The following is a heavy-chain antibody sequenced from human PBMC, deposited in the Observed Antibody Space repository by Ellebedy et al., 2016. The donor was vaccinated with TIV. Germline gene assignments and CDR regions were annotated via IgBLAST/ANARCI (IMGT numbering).Heavy chain of an antibody. V-gene: IGHV5-51*01. Sequence: GGSLRLXCKGSGYSFSSYWIGWVRQKPGKGLEWMGIVYPGDSDTSYSPSFQGQVTISADKSINTAYLQWSSLTASDTAMYYCARHNTTAGLDSWGHGTLVTVSS. CDR3: ARHNTTAGLDS. J-gene: IGHJ5*01. CDR2: VYPGDSDT. D-gene: IGHD1-1*01. CDR1: GYSFSSYW.